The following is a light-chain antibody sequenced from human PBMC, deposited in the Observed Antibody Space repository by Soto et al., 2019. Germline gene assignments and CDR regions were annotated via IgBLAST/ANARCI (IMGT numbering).Light chain of an antibody. CDR1: QSVLYSSNNKNY. CDR3: QQYYNSGT. CDR2: WAS. J-gene: IGKJ1*01. Sequence: DIVMTQSPASLAVSLGERVTINCKSSQSVLYSSNNKNYIAWYQQKAGQPPKLLIYWASTREFGVPDRFSGSGSGTDFTLTISSLQPEDVAVYYCQQYYNSGTFGQGTKVEIK. V-gene: IGKV4-1*01.